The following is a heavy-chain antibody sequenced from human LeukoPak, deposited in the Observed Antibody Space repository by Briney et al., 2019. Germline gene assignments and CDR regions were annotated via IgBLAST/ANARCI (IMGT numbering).Heavy chain of an antibody. CDR3: AKQYSSSWYGSFGY. CDR2: IRYDGSNK. J-gene: IGHJ4*02. CDR1: GFTFSSYG. Sequence: GGSLRLSCAASGFTFSSYGMHWVRQAPGKGLEWVAFIRYDGSNKYYADSVKGRFTISRDNSKNMLYLQMNSLRAEDTAVYYCAKQYSSSWYGSFGYWGQGTLVTVSS. D-gene: IGHD6-13*01. V-gene: IGHV3-30*02.